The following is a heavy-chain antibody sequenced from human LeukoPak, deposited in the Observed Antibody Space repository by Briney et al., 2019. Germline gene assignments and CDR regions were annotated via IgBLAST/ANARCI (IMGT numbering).Heavy chain of an antibody. J-gene: IGHJ4*02. V-gene: IGHV3-30*04. CDR2: ISYDGSNK. CDR3: ARGCSSTSCHPQRN. D-gene: IGHD2-2*01. Sequence: GRSLRLSCAASGFTFSSYAMHWVSQAPGKGLEWVAVISYDGSNKYYADSVKGRFTISRDNSKNTLYLQMNSLRAEDTAVYYCARGCSSTSCHPQRNWGQGTLVTVSS. CDR1: GFTFSSYA.